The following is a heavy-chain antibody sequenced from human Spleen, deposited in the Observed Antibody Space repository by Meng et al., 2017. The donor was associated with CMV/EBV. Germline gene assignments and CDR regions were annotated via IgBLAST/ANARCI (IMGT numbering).Heavy chain of an antibody. Sequence: GGSLRLSCAASGFTFNNYWMHWVRQAPGKGLVWVAVISYDGTNENYADSVKGRFAISRDNSKNTLYLQMNSLRTEDTALYYCAKSRDYDFWSGYPGAPFDYWGQGTPVTVSS. D-gene: IGHD3-3*01. V-gene: IGHV3-30*09. J-gene: IGHJ4*02. CDR3: AKSRDYDFWSGYPGAPFDY. CDR1: GFTFNNYW. CDR2: ISYDGTNE.